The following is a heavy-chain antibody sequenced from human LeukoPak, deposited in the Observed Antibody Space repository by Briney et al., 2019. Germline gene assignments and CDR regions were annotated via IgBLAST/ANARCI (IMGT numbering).Heavy chain of an antibody. V-gene: IGHV3-48*04. CDR2: ISSSSSTI. CDR3: ARSELWLPTW. D-gene: IGHD3-10*01. CDR1: GFSFSAYS. Sequence: GGSLRLSCAASGFSFSAYSMNWVRQAPGKGLEWVSYISSSSSTIYYADSVKGRFTISRDNAKNSLYLQMNSLRAEDTAVYYCARSELWLPTWWGQGTLVTVSS. J-gene: IGHJ4*02.